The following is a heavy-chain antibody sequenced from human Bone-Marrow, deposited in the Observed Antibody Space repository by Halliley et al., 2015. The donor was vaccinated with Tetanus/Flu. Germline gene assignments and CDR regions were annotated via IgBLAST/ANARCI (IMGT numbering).Heavy chain of an antibody. V-gene: IGHV4-59*01. CDR1: GASISSYS. Sequence: TLSLTCTVSGASISSYSWSWIRQPPGKGLEWIGYISDSGSTDYNPSLKSRVTLSVDTSKNQFSLKLHSVTAADTAVYYCASERGNDDFKSWFDPWGQGTLVTVSS. D-gene: IGHD2-21*02. J-gene: IGHJ5*02. CDR2: ISDSGST. CDR3: ASERGNDDFKSWFDP.